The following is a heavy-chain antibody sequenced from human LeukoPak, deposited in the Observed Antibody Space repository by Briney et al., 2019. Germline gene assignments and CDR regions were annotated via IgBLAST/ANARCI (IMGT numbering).Heavy chain of an antibody. CDR1: GGSFSGYY. CDR3: ARSGPPIVVVPAAPGGVGMDV. Sequence: PSETLSLTCAVYGGSFSGYYWSWIRQPPGKGLEWIGEINHSRSTNYNPSLKSRVTISVDTSKNQFSLKLSSVTAADTAVYYCARSGPPIVVVPAAPGGVGMDVWGQGTTVTVSS. J-gene: IGHJ6*02. D-gene: IGHD2-2*01. V-gene: IGHV4-34*01. CDR2: INHSRST.